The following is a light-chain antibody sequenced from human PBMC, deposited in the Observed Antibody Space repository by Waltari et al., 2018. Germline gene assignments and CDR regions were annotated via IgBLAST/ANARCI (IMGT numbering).Light chain of an antibody. CDR2: DAS. J-gene: IGKJ5*01. V-gene: IGKV3-15*01. Sequence: IVMTQSQATLPVSPGETATLSCRASQSVSSNVAWYQKKPGQAPRLLIYDASTRATSIPAKFRGSGSGTEFTLTISSLQSEDFAVYYCQQYNRWPPITFGHGTRLEMK. CDR3: QQYNRWPPIT. CDR1: QSVSSN.